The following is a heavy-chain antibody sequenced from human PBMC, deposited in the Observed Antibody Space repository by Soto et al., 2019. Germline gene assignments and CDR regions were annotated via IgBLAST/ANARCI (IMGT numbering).Heavy chain of an antibody. V-gene: IGHV5-51*01. CDR1: GYGFTSYW. CDR2: IYPGDSNT. J-gene: IGHJ4*02. CDR3: ARQGYCSNTACYSVDY. D-gene: IGHD2-2*02. Sequence: GESLKISCKGSGYGFTSYWMGWVRPMPGKGLEWLGIIYPGDSNTRYSPSFQGQVTISADKSISSAYLQWSSLKASDTAMYYCARQGYCSNTACYSVDYWGQGTLVTVSS.